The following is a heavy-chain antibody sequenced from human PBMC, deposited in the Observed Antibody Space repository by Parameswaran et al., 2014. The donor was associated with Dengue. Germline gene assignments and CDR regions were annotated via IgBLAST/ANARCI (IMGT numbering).Heavy chain of an antibody. Sequence: SWVRQAPGQGLEWMGWISAYNGNTNYAQKLQGRVTMTTDTSTNTAYMELRSLRSDDTAVYYCARDEYYDSSAYGMDVWGQGTTVTVSS. V-gene: IGHV1-18*01. J-gene: IGHJ6*02. CDR3: ARDEYYDSSAYGMDV. D-gene: IGHD3-22*01. CDR2: ISAYNGNT.